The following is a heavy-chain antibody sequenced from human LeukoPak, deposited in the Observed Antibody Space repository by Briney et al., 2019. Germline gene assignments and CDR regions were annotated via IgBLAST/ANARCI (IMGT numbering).Heavy chain of an antibody. V-gene: IGHV4-38-2*02. D-gene: IGHD1-26*01. CDR2: IYHTGST. CDR1: GYSITSGYY. J-gene: IGHJ4*02. CDR3: ARGIVGATQFDY. Sequence: SETLSLTCTVSGYSITSGYYWGWIRQPPGKGLEWIGSIYHTGSTYYNPSLKSRVTISVDTSKNQFSLNLSSVTAADTAMYYCARGIVGATQFDYWGQGTLVTVSS.